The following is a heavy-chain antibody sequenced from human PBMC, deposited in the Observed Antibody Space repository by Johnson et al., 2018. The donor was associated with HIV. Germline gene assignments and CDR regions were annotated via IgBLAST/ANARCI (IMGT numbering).Heavy chain of an antibody. CDR2: ISYDGSNK. V-gene: IGHV3-30-3*01. D-gene: IGHD3-3*01. J-gene: IGHJ3*02. CDR3: ARDRYDYNFWSGSPSNAFDI. CDR1: GFTFSSYA. Sequence: QVQLVESGGGVVQPGRSLRLSCAASGFTFSSYAMHWVRQAPGKGLEWVAVISYDGSNKYYADSVKGRFTISRDNSKNTLYLQMNSLRAEDTAVYYCARDRYDYNFWSGSPSNAFDIWGQGTMVTVSS.